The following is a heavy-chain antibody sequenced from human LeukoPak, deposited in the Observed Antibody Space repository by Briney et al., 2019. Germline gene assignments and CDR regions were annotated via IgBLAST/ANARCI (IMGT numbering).Heavy chain of an antibody. J-gene: IGHJ4*02. V-gene: IGHV4-34*01. D-gene: IGHD1-14*01. CDR1: GGSFSGYY. CDR2: INHSGST. Sequence: SETLSLTCAVYGGSFSGYYWSWIRQPPGKGLEWIGEINHSGSTNYNPSLKGRVTISVDTSKDQFSLKLSSVTAADTAVYYRASPARVKYKSFDYWGQGTLVTVSS. CDR3: ASPARVKYKSFDY.